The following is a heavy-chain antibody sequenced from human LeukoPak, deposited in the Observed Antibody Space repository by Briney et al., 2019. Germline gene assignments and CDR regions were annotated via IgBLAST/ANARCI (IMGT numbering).Heavy chain of an antibody. CDR2: IWYDGSNK. CDR1: GFTFSSYG. Sequence: GGSLRLSCAASGFTFSSYGMHWVRQAPGKELEWVAVIWYDGSNKYYADSVKGRFTISRDNSKNTLYLQMNSLRAEDTAVYYCARDAPPRAVVVPAAIDYWGQGTLVTVSS. D-gene: IGHD2-2*02. J-gene: IGHJ4*02. CDR3: ARDAPPRAVVVPAAIDY. V-gene: IGHV3-33*01.